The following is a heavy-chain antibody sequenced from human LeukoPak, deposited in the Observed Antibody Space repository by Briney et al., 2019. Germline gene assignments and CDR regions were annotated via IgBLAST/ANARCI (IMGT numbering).Heavy chain of an antibody. V-gene: IGHV3-30*02. CDR2: IRYDGSNK. CDR3: AKDPYYGSGSYDY. J-gene: IGHJ4*02. CDR1: EFSVGSNY. Sequence: GGSLRLSCAASEFSVGSNYTTWVRQAPGKGLEWVAFIRYDGSNKYYADSVKGRFTISRDNSKNTLYLQMNSLRAEDTAVYYCAKDPYYGSGSYDYWGQGTLVTVSS. D-gene: IGHD3-10*01.